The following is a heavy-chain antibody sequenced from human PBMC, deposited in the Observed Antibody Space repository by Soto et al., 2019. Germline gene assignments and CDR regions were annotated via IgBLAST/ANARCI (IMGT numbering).Heavy chain of an antibody. D-gene: IGHD2-2*01. V-gene: IGHV1-69*01. CDR3: ATQGNVVVPAAIRTPYGMDV. J-gene: IGHJ6*02. CDR2: IIPIFGTA. CDR1: GGTFSSYA. Sequence: QVQLVQSGAEVKKPGSSVKVSCKASGGTFSSYAISWVRQAPGQGLEWMGGIIPIFGTANYAQKFQGRVTITADESTSTGYMELSSLRSEDTAVYYCATQGNVVVPAAIRTPYGMDVWGQGTTVTVSS.